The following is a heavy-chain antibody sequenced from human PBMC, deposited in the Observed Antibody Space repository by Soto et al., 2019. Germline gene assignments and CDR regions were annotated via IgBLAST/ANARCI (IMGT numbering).Heavy chain of an antibody. J-gene: IGHJ5*02. V-gene: IGHV4-31*03. D-gene: IGHD2-15*01. CDR1: GGSISSGGYY. CDR3: ARASDCSGGSCYSLQYNWFDP. Sequence: SETLSLTCTVSGGSISSGGYYWSWIRQHPGKGLEWIGYIYYSGSTYYNPSLKSRVTISVDTSKNQFSLKLSSVTAADTAVYYCARASDCSGGSCYSLQYNWFDPWGQGTLVTVSS. CDR2: IYYSGST.